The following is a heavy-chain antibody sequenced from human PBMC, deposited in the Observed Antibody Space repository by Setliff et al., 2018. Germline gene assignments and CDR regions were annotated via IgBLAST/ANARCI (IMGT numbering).Heavy chain of an antibody. CDR2: FHISGNVRSV. CDR3: ARGFDVCGGGACYTDGPYYFDY. D-gene: IGHD2-21*02. CDR1: GYPINTHY. V-gene: IGHV4-4*08. J-gene: IGHJ4*02. Sequence: PSETLSLTCTVSGYPINTHYWSWIRQSPGKGLEWIGYFHISGNVRSVNYNPSLKSRVTISVDTSNNQFSLKLSSVAAADTAVYYCARGFDVCGGGACYTDGPYYFDYWGLGTLVTVSS.